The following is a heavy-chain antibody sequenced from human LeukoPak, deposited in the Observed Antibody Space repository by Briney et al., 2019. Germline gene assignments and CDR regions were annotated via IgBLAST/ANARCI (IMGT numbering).Heavy chain of an antibody. V-gene: IGHV4-4*07. Sequence: PETLSLTCTVSGGSISSYYWSWIRQPAGKGLEWIGRIYTSGSTNYNPSLKSRVTMSVDTSKNQFSLKLSSVTAADTAVYYCARARDRYCSSTSCYGRGRFDPWGQGTLVTVSS. CDR1: GGSISSYY. CDR2: IYTSGST. CDR3: ARARDRYCSSTSCYGRGRFDP. D-gene: IGHD2-2*01. J-gene: IGHJ5*02.